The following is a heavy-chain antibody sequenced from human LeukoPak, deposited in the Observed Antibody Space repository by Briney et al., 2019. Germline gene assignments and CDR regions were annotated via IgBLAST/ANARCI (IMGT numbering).Heavy chain of an antibody. Sequence: SETLSLTCTVSGGSISTYYWSWIRQAPGKGLEWIGYINYSGSTDYNPSLKSRVTISVDTSKNQLSLKMRSVTAADTAVYYCAREYSSFEYWGQGTLVNVSS. J-gene: IGHJ4*02. CDR1: GGSISTYY. CDR3: AREYSSFEY. V-gene: IGHV4-59*01. D-gene: IGHD6-13*01. CDR2: INYSGST.